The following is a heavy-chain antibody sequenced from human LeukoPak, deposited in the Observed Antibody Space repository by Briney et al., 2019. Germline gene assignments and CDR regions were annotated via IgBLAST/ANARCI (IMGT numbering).Heavy chain of an antibody. CDR1: ALTFSSFG. Sequence: GGSLRLSCAASALTFSSFGMSWVRQAPGEGLEWVSAISGRGGSTYYADSVKGRFTISRDNSKNTLYLQMNSLRAEDTAVYYCAEDGGDYDGYFDYWGQGTLVTVSS. V-gene: IGHV3-23*01. D-gene: IGHD4-23*01. CDR3: AEDGGDYDGYFDY. J-gene: IGHJ4*02. CDR2: ISGRGGST.